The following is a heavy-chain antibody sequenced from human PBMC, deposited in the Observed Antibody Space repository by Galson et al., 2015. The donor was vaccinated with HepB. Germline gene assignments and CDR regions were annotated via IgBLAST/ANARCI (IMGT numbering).Heavy chain of an antibody. D-gene: IGHD3-10*01. V-gene: IGHV1-18*04. CDR2: ISGNNGKT. Sequence: SVKVSCKAFGYTIATHGINWVRLAPGQGLEWMGWISGNNGKTNYAQKFQDRFTMTIDISTGTAYMEMTSLRSDDTAVYYCARDRNRQLLSFGSFLSHHGMDVWGQGTTVTVS. CDR1: GYTIATHG. CDR3: ARDRNRQLLSFGSFLSHHGMDV. J-gene: IGHJ6*02.